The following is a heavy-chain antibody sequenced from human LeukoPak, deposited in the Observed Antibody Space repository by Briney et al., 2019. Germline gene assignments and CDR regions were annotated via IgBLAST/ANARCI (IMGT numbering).Heavy chain of an antibody. CDR2: INPNSGGT. J-gene: IGHJ3*02. D-gene: IGHD3-3*01. V-gene: IGHV1-2*02. CDR3: ARVAIFGDDAFDI. Sequence: ASVKVSCKASGYTFTGYYMHWVRQAPGQGLEWMGWINPNSGGTNYAQKFQGRVTMTRDTSISTAYMELSRLRSDDTAVYYCARVAIFGDDAFDIWGQGTMVTVSS. CDR1: GYTFTGYY.